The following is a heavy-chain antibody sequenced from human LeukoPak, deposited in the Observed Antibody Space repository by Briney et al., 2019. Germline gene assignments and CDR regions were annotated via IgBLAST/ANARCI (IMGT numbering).Heavy chain of an antibody. CDR3: ARRNTADASIGF. V-gene: IGHV4-59*08. J-gene: IGHJ4*02. D-gene: IGHD2/OR15-2a*01. Sequence: SQTLSLTCTGSGSSTIGRWWSRFLQPPGKRLEWIGDIFYNGAINDNSPLKGRLTMSLDTSKNQFSLKLSSVTAADTAMYYCARRNTADASIGFWGQGTLVIASS. CDR2: IFYNGAI. CDR1: GSSTIGRW.